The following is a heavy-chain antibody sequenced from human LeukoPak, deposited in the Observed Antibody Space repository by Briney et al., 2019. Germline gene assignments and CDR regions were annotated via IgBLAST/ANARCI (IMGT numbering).Heavy chain of an antibody. Sequence: GESLKISCKGSGYTFSSYWIGWVRQMPGRGLAWMGMIYPDDSDTRYSPSFQGQVTISADKSISTAYLQWSSLKASDTAMYYCVRLAYCSNDVCYSNYYYSMDVWGKGTTVTVSS. CDR3: VRLAYCSNDVCYSNYYYSMDV. CDR1: GYTFSSYW. CDR2: IYPDDSDT. J-gene: IGHJ6*03. D-gene: IGHD2-8*01. V-gene: IGHV5-51*01.